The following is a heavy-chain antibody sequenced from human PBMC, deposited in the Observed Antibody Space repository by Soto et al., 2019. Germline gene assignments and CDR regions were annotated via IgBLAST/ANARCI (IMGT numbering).Heavy chain of an antibody. Sequence: ASVKVSCKASGGTFSSYAISWVRQAPGQGLEWMGGIIPIFGTANYAQKFQGSVTITADESTSTAYMELSSLRSEDTAVYYCARSYGDYVGGLDYWGQGTLVTVSS. CDR1: GGTFSSYA. J-gene: IGHJ4*02. V-gene: IGHV1-69*13. CDR3: ARSYGDYVGGLDY. D-gene: IGHD4-17*01. CDR2: IIPIFGTA.